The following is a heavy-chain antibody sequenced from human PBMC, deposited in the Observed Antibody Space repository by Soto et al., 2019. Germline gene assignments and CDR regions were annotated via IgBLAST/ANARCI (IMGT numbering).Heavy chain of an antibody. CDR1: GGSVSSGSYY. CDR2: IYYSGST. CDR3: ARIHARNWNGLDYYYYGMDV. Sequence: SETLSLTCTVSGGSVSSGSYYWSWIRQPPGKGLEWIGYIYYSGSTNYNPSLKSRVTISVDTSKNQFSLKLSSVTAADTAVYYCARIHARNWNGLDYYYYGMDVWGQGTTVTVSS. J-gene: IGHJ6*02. V-gene: IGHV4-61*01. D-gene: IGHD1-20*01.